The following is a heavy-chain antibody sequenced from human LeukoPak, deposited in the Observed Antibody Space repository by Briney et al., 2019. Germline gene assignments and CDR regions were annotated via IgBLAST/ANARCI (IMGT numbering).Heavy chain of an antibody. V-gene: IGHV3-64D*06. CDR2: ISNNGGST. J-gene: IGHJ1*01. D-gene: IGHD3-16*01. CDR1: AFTFSSYA. Sequence: GGSLRLSCSASAFTFSSYAMHWVRQAPGKGLEYVSAISNNGGSTYYADSVRGRFTISRDNPKNTLYLQMSSLRAEDTAVYYCAAGGEQHPDPSKEYFQHWDQGTLVTVSS. CDR3: AAGGEQHPDPSKEYFQH.